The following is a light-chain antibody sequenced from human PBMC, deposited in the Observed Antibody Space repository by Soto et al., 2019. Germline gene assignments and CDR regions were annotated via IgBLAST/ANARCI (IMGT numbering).Light chain of an antibody. CDR3: QQSFT. J-gene: IGKJ3*01. CDR1: QSISSW. Sequence: DIQMTQSPSTLSASVGDRVTITCRASQSISSWLAWYQQKPGKAPKLLIYKASSLQSGVPSRFSGSGSGTEFTLTFSILQPDDFAPYYCQQSFTFGPGTNVDIK. CDR2: KAS. V-gene: IGKV1-5*03.